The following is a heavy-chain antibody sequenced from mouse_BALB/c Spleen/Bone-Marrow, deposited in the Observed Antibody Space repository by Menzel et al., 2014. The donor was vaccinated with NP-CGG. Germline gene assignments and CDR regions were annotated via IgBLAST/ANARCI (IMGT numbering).Heavy chain of an antibody. J-gene: IGHJ4*01. Sequence: VQLQQSGPKLVKPGASVRISCKASGYTFTSYYIHWVKQRPGQGLEWIGWIYPGNVNTKYNEKFKGKATLTADKSSSTAYMQLSSLTSEDSAVYFCARFYYGSSYAMDYWGQGTSVTVSS. V-gene: IGHV1S56*01. CDR2: IYPGNVNT. CDR3: ARFYYGSSYAMDY. D-gene: IGHD1-1*01. CDR1: GYTFTSYY.